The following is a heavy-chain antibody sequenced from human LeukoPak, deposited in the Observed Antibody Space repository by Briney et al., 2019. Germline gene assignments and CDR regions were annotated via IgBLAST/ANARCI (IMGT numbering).Heavy chain of an antibody. J-gene: IGHJ4*02. Sequence: GGSLRLSCAASRFTFSSYWMHWVRQGPGKGLVWVSRINSDGSSTSYADSEKGRFTISRDNAKNTLYLQMNSLRVEDTAVYYCYWEGSWGQGTLVTVSS. V-gene: IGHV3-74*01. D-gene: IGHD1-26*01. CDR2: INSDGSST. CDR1: RFTFSSYW. CDR3: YWEGS.